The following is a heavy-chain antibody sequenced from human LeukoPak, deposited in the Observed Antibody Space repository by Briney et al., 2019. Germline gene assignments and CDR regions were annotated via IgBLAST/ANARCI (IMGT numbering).Heavy chain of an antibody. CDR2: IYYSGST. CDR1: GGSISSYY. CDR3: AREEVGAHFDY. Sequence: SETLSLTCTVSGGSISSYYWSRIRQPPGKGLEWIGYIYYSGSTNYNPSLKSRVTISVDTSKNQFSLKLSSVTAADTAVYYCAREEVGAHFDYWGQGTLVTVSS. J-gene: IGHJ4*02. D-gene: IGHD1-26*01. V-gene: IGHV4-59*01.